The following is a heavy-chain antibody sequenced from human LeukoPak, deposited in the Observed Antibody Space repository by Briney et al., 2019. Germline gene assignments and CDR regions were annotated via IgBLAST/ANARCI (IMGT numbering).Heavy chain of an antibody. Sequence: SGTLSLTCAVSGGSISSSNWWSWIRQPPGKGLEWIGEINHSGSTNYNPSLKSRVTISVDTSKNQFSLKLSSVTAADTAVYYCARRYIHLYCSSTSCSNYYYYYYMDVWGKGTTVTVSS. CDR2: INHSGST. CDR3: ARRYIHLYCSSTSCSNYYYYYYMDV. V-gene: IGHV4-4*02. CDR1: GGSISSSNW. D-gene: IGHD2-2*01. J-gene: IGHJ6*03.